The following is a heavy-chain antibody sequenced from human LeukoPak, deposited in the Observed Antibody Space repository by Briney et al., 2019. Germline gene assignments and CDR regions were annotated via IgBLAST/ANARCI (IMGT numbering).Heavy chain of an antibody. CDR1: GKTLSELS. Sequence: ASVRVSCKVSGKTLSELSMHWVRQAPGKGLEWMGGFDPENGETIYAQTFQGRVTLTEDRSTDTTYMEMSSLRSEDTAVYYCAKGGSNPGRHNSAWGSMDVWGQGTTVTVSS. J-gene: IGHJ6*02. CDR3: AKGGSNPGRHNSAWGSMDV. CDR2: FDPENGET. D-gene: IGHD3-16*01. V-gene: IGHV1-24*01.